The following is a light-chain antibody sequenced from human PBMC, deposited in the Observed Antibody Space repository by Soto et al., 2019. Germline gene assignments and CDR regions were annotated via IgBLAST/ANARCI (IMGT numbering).Light chain of an antibody. CDR3: QQRSSLPIT. CDR2: GAS. CDR1: QSITEK. J-gene: IGKJ5*01. V-gene: IGKV3-11*01. Sequence: IVITQSPDTLSVSPGERATLSCRASQSITEKVVWYQQKSGQAPRLLIYGASNRATGIPDRFSGSGSGTDFTLTISRLEPEDFAVYYCQQRSSLPITFGQGTRLEIK.